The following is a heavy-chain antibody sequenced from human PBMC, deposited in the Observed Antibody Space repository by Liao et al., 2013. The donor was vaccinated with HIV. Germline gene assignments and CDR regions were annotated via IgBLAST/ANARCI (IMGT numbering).Heavy chain of an antibody. J-gene: IGHJ3*02. CDR3: ARGLLAPEPTRSDSFDM. D-gene: IGHD3-3*02. CDR2: INRDGKT. Sequence: QGPLKQWGTGLLKPSETLSRTCAVYEGTFTNYFWSWIRQAPGKGLQWIGEINRDGKTNYNPSLKSRVIISVDASKNQFSLEVNSVTAADTAVYYCARGLLAPEPTRSDSFDMWDQGTLVTVTS. CDR1: EGTFTNYF. V-gene: IGHV4-34*01.